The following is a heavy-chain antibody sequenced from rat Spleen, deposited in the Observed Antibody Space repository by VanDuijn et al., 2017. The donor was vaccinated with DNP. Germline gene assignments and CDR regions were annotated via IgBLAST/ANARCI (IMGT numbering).Heavy chain of an antibody. Sequence: EVQLVESGGGLVQPGRSLKLSCVASGFIFSNYWMTWIRQAPGKGLEWVASISNTGDHTYYSDSVKGRFSLSRDNAKSTLYLQLNSLRSEDTATYYCTTDPSYYSSPFAYWGQGVMVTVSS. CDR1: GFIFSNYW. J-gene: IGHJ2*01. D-gene: IGHD1-2*01. V-gene: IGHV5-31*01. CDR3: TTDPSYYSSPFAY. CDR2: ISNTGDHT.